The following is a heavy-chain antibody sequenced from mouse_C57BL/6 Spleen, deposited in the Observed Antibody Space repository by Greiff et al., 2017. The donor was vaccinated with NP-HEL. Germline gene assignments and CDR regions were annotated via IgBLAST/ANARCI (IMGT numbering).Heavy chain of an antibody. V-gene: IGHV3-6*01. J-gene: IGHJ2*01. CDR1: GYSITSGYY. Sequence: VQLKESGPGLVKPSQSLSLTCSVTGYSITSGYYWNWIRQFPGNKLEWMGYISYDGSNNYNPSLKNRISITRDTSKNQFFLKLNSVTTEDTATYYCAREGGYYPYYFDYWGQGTTLTVSS. D-gene: IGHD2-3*01. CDR2: ISYDGSN. CDR3: AREGGYYPYYFDY.